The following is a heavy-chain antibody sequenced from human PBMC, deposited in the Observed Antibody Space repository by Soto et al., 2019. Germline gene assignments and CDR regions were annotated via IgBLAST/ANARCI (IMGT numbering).Heavy chain of an antibody. V-gene: IGHV4-59*11. Sequence: QVQLQESGPGLVKPSETLSLTCTVSGGSISNHYWSWIRQPPGKGLEWIGYIYYNGSTNYNPSLKSRVTMSVDTSTNQISLKFSSVTAADTAIYYCTRANWYSEYWGQGTLVTVSS. D-gene: IGHD7-27*01. J-gene: IGHJ4*02. CDR1: GGSISNHY. CDR2: IYYNGST. CDR3: TRANWYSEY.